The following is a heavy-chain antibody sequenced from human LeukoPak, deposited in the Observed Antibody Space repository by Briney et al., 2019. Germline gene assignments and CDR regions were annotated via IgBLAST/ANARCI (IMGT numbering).Heavy chain of an antibody. CDR2: IYYSGST. CDR3: ASDYGGNSGYFDY. J-gene: IGHJ4*03. V-gene: IGHV4-39*01. CDR1: GGSISSSSYY. Sequence: SETLSLTCTVSGGSISSSSYYWGWIRQPPGKGLEWIGSIYYSGSTYYNPSLKSRVTISVDTSKNQFSLKLSSVTAADTAVYYCASDYGGNSGYFDYWGQGTTVTVSS. D-gene: IGHD4-23*01.